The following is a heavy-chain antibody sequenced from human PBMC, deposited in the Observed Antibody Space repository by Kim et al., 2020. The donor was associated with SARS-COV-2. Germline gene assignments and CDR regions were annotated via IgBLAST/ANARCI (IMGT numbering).Heavy chain of an antibody. CDR1: GFTFSSYA. J-gene: IGHJ3*02. D-gene: IGHD6-19*01. CDR3: AKGYSSGWYGFYAFDI. CDR2: ISGSGGST. V-gene: IGHV3-23*01. Sequence: GGSLRLSCAASGFTFSSYAMSWVRQAPGKGLEWVSAISGSGGSTYYADSVKGRFTISRDNSKNTLYLQMNSLRAEDTAVYYCAKGYSSGWYGFYAFDIWGQGTMVTVSS.